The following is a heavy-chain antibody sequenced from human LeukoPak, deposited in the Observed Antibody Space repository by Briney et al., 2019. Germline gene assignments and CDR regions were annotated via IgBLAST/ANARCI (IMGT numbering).Heavy chain of an antibody. J-gene: IGHJ3*02. CDR3: ARETGDAFDI. CDR2: MYYSGST. V-gene: IGHV4-59*01. Sequence: SETLSLTCTVSGGSISSYYWSWIRQPPGKGLEWIGYMYYSGSTNYNPSLKSRVTISVDTSKNQFSLKLSSVTAADTAVYYCARETGDAFDIWGQGTMVTVSS. CDR1: GGSISSYY. D-gene: IGHD3-9*01.